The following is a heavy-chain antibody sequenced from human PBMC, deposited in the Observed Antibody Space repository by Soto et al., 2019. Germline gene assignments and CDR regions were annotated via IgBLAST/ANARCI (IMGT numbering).Heavy chain of an antibody. Sequence: EVQLLESGGGLVQPGGSLRLSCAASGFTFSSYAMSWVRQAPGKGLEWVSAISGSGGTTYYADSVKGRSTFSRDHSQTPLYLQLTSLRAVDTAVYSCAKTATGCFRAFAIWGHGTMVTVSS. CDR1: GFTFSSYA. D-gene: IGHD1-26*01. J-gene: IGHJ3*02. CDR3: AKTATGCFRAFAI. CDR2: ISGSGGTT. V-gene: IGHV3-23*01.